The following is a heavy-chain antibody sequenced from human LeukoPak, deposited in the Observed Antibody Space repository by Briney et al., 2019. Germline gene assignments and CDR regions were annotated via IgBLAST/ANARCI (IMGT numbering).Heavy chain of an antibody. CDR1: GFTFSSYS. CDR3: ARDGYSYGETLGLY. D-gene: IGHD5-18*01. V-gene: IGHV3-21*01. Sequence: GGSLRPSCAASGFTFSSYSMNWVRQAPGKGLEWVSSISSSSSYIYYADSVKGRFTISRDNAKNSLYLQMNSLRAEDTAVYYCARDGYSYGETLGLYWGQGTLVTVSS. CDR2: ISSSSSYI. J-gene: IGHJ4*02.